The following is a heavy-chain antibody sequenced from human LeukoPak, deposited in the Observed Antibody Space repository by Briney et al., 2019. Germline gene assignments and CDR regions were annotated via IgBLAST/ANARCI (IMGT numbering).Heavy chain of an antibody. Sequence: GASVKVSCKASGYTFISYDINWVRQATGQGLEWMGWMNPNSGNTGYAQKFQGRVTMTRDTSTSTVYMELSSLRSEDTAVYYCARGWIYAVAGTALSYWGQGTLVTVSS. CDR3: ARGWIYAVAGTALSY. V-gene: IGHV1-8*01. CDR2: MNPNSGNT. J-gene: IGHJ4*02. CDR1: GYTFISYD. D-gene: IGHD6-19*01.